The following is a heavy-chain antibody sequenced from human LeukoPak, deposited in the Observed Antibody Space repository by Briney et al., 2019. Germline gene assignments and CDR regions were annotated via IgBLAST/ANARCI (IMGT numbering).Heavy chain of an antibody. CDR1: GFTFSSYW. CDR2: IKQDGSEK. D-gene: IGHD3-10*01. V-gene: IGHV3-7*01. J-gene: IGHJ4*02. Sequence: GGSLRLSCAASGFTFSSYWMSWVSQAPGKGLDWVANIKQDGSEKHYVDSVKGRFTISRDNAKNSLYLQMNSLRAEDTAVYYCARDSNRLWFGELLSPSVSGDFDYWGQGTLVTVSS. CDR3: ARDSNRLWFGELLSPSVSGDFDY.